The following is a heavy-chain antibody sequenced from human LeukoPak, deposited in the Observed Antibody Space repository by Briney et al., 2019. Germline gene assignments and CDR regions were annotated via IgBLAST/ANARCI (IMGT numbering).Heavy chain of an antibody. CDR1: GYTFTGYY. J-gene: IGHJ4*02. CDR2: INPSGGST. V-gene: IGHV1-46*01. Sequence: GASVKVSCKASGYTFTGYYMHWVRQAPGQGLEWMGIINPSGGSTSYAQKFQGRVTMTRDTSTSTVYMELSSLRSEDTAVYYCARSRGELLPLDWGQGTLVTVSS. D-gene: IGHD1-26*01. CDR3: ARSRGELLPLD.